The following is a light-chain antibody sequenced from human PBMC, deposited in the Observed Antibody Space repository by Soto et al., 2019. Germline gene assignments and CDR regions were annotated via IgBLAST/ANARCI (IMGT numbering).Light chain of an antibody. Sequence: EIVLTQSPGTLSLSPGERATLSCRASQSVSSSYLAWYQQKPGQAPRLPIYGASSRATGIPDRFSGSGSGTDFTLTISRLEPEDFAVYYCQQYGSSPNPFGQGTKLEIK. V-gene: IGKV3-20*01. CDR1: QSVSSSY. CDR3: QQYGSSPNP. J-gene: IGKJ2*01. CDR2: GAS.